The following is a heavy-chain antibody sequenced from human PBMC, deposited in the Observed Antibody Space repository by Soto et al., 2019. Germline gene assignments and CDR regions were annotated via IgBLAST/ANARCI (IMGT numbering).Heavy chain of an antibody. J-gene: IGHJ5*02. CDR2: INHVGGT. CDR1: GGFLSESY. Sequence: LSLTCAVYGGFLSESYWTWIRQPPGKGLEWIGEINHVGGTNYNPSLESRVTMSVDTSQNQFSLRLISVTAADTAMYFCVRIRYQLPSSVLWLDPWGQGTPVTVS. V-gene: IGHV4-34*01. D-gene: IGHD3-16*01. CDR3: VRIRYQLPSSVLWLDP.